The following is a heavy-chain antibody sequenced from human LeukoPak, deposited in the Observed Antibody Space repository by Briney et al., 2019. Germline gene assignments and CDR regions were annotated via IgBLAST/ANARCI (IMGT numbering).Heavy chain of an antibody. J-gene: IGHJ1*01. Sequence: PSETLSLTCTVSSGSISSYYWSWIRQPAGKGLEWIGRIYTSGSTNYNPSLKSRVTMSVDTSKNQFSLKLSSVTAADTAVYYCASQDIVVVSTSAEYFQHWGQGTLVTVSS. CDR2: IYTSGST. V-gene: IGHV4-4*07. CDR3: ASQDIVVVSTSAEYFQH. CDR1: SGSISSYY. D-gene: IGHD2-2*01.